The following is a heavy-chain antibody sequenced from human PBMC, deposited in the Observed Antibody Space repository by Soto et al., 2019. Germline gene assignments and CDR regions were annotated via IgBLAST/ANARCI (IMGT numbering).Heavy chain of an antibody. CDR1: VGSVSSGDYY. CDR2: IYYIGST. D-gene: IGHD1-7*01. J-gene: IGHJ6*02. CDR3: ARDRRITGTTYYYYGMDV. V-gene: IGHV4-30-4*01. Sequence: PSETLSLTCTVSVGSVSSGDYYWSWILQPPGKGLGWIGYIYYIGSTYYNPSLKSRVTISVDTSKNQFSLKLSSVTAADTAVYYCARDRRITGTTYYYYGMDVWGQGTTVTVSS.